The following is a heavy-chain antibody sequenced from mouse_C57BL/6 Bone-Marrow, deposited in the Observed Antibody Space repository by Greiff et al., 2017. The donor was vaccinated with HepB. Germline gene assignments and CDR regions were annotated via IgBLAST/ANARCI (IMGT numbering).Heavy chain of an antibody. CDR3: ARERTMITNFDV. CDR2: ISDGGSYT. CDR1: GFTFSSYA. V-gene: IGHV5-4*01. J-gene: IGHJ1*03. Sequence: EVHLVESGGGLVKPGGSLKLSCAASGFTFSSYAMSWVRQTPEKRLEWVATISDGGSYTYYPDNVKGRFTISRDNAKNNLYLQMSHLKSEDTAMYYCARERTMITNFDVWGTGTTVTVSS. D-gene: IGHD2-4*01.